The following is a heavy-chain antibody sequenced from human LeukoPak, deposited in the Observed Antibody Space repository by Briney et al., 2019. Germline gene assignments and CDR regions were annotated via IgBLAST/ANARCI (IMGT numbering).Heavy chain of an antibody. Sequence: PGGSLRLSCAASGFTFSSYWMSWVRQAPGKGLEWVANIKQDGSEKYYVDSVKGRFTISRDNAKNSLYLQMNSLRAEDTAMYYCARSIPDIRGWYDNGLFDYWGQGTLVTVSS. CDR2: IKQDGSEK. CDR1: GFTFSSYW. J-gene: IGHJ4*02. D-gene: IGHD6-19*01. CDR3: ARSIPDIRGWYDNGLFDY. V-gene: IGHV3-7*01.